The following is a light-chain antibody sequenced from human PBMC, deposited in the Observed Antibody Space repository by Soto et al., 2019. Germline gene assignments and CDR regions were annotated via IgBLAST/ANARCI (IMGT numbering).Light chain of an antibody. J-gene: IGLJ1*01. CDR2: EIS. CDR1: SRDVGGYNY. Sequence: QSLLTQPSSVSGSPGQSITISCTRTSRDVGGYNYVSWYQQHQCKAPKLMIYEISNRHSGVSNRFSGSKSGNTASLTISWTLAQEEAHYSSSSYTSSRTLDVFGTGTKVTV. V-gene: IGLV2-14*01. CDR3: SSYTSSRTLDV.